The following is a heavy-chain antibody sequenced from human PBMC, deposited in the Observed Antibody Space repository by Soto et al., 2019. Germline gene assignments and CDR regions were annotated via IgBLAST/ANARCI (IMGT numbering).Heavy chain of an antibody. V-gene: IGHV1-69*12. CDR1: GGTFSSYA. J-gene: IGHJ4*02. Sequence: QVQLVQSGAEVTKPGSSVKVSCKASGGTFSSYAISWVRQAPGQGLEWMGGIIPIFGTANYAQKFQGRVTIPADESTSTAYMELSSLRAGDTAGYYCARDVIEAAGTAGWGRGTLVTVSS. D-gene: IGHD6-13*01. CDR3: ARDVIEAAGTAG. CDR2: IIPIFGTA.